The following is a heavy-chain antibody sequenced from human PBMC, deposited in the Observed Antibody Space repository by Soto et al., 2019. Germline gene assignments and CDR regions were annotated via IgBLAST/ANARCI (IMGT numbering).Heavy chain of an antibody. CDR3: ARDRIAVGLYYYYGMGV. D-gene: IGHD6-19*01. J-gene: IGHJ6*02. Sequence: GGSLRLSCAASGFTFSSYEMNWVRQAPGKGLEWVSYISSSGSTIYYADSVKGRFTISRDNAKNSLYLQMNSLRAEDTAVYYCARDRIAVGLYYYYGMGVWGQGTTVTVSS. CDR1: GFTFSSYE. V-gene: IGHV3-48*03. CDR2: ISSSGSTI.